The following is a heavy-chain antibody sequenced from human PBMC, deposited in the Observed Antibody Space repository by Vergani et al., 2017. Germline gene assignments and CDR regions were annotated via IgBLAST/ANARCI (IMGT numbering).Heavy chain of an antibody. CDR1: GFSLSTSGVG. Sequence: QITLKESGPTLVKPTQTLTLTCTFSGFSLSTSGVGVGWIRQPPGKALEWLALIYWDDDKRYSPSLKSRLTITKDTSKSQVVLTMTNMDPVDTATYYCARIVSFGVVIIRYYFDYWGQGTLVTVSS. V-gene: IGHV2-5*02. J-gene: IGHJ4*02. CDR3: ARIVSFGVVIIRYYFDY. D-gene: IGHD3-3*01. CDR2: IYWDDDK.